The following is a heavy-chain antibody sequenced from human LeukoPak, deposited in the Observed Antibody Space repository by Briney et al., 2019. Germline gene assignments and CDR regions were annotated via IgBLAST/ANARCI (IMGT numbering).Heavy chain of an antibody. V-gene: IGHV4-34*01. CDR3: ARAPMVRGDPFDY. CDR2: INHSGST. D-gene: IGHD3-10*01. Sequence: SETLSLTCAVYGGSFNGYYWSWIRQPPGKGLEWIGEINHSGSTNYNPSLKSRVTISVDTSKNQFSLKLSSVTAADTAVYYCARAPMVRGDPFDYWGQGTLVTVSS. J-gene: IGHJ4*02. CDR1: GGSFNGYY.